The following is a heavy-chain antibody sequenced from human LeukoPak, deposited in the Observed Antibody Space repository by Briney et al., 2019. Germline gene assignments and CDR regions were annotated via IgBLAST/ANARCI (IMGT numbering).Heavy chain of an antibody. CDR3: ARWYYYDSSGYDY. J-gene: IGHJ4*02. V-gene: IGHV4-39*01. CDR2: IYYSGST. Sequence: SETLSLTCTVSGGSISSSSYYWGWIRQPPGKGLEWIGSIYYSGSTYYNPSLKSRVTISVDTSKNQFSLKLSSVTAADTAVYYCARWYYYDSSGYDYWGQGTLVTVSS. CDR1: GGSISSSSYY. D-gene: IGHD3-22*01.